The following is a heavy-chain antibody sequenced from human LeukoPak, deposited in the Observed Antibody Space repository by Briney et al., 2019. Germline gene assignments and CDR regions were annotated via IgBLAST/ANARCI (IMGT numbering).Heavy chain of an antibody. J-gene: IGHJ4*02. D-gene: IGHD3-10*01. Sequence: PSETLSLTCTVSGGSISSSSYYWGWIRQPPGKGLEWIGSIYYSGSTYYNPSLKSRVTISVDTSKNQFSLKLSSVTAADTAVYYCARLPLVRYYFDYRGQGTLVTVSS. CDR3: ARLPLVRYYFDY. CDR1: GGSISSSSYY. V-gene: IGHV4-39*01. CDR2: IYYSGST.